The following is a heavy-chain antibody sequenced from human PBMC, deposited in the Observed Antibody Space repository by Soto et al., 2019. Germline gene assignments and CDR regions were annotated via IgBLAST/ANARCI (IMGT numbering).Heavy chain of an antibody. CDR1: GYTFTGYY. Sequence: ASVKVSCKTSGYTFTGYYLHWVRQAPGQAPEWMGWMNPSNGGTKYGQKFQGRVTMTRDTSVSTAFLDLTRLTSDDTAVYYCVRGVWDSSVHWGQGSRVTVSS. J-gene: IGHJ4*02. D-gene: IGHD6-6*01. V-gene: IGHV1-2*02. CDR3: VRGVWDSSVH. CDR2: MNPSNGGT.